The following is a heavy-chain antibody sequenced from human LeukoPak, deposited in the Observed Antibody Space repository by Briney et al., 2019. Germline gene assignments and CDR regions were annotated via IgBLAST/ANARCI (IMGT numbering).Heavy chain of an antibody. D-gene: IGHD4-17*01. J-gene: IGHJ5*02. CDR3: ARTQRLRDWFDP. V-gene: IGHV3-30-3*01. CDR1: GFTFSSYA. CDR2: ISYDGSNK. Sequence: PGGSLRLSCAASGFTFSSYAMHWVRQAPGKGLEWVALISYDGSNKYYADSVKGRFTISRDNSKNTLYLQMNSLRAEDTAVYYCARTQRLRDWFDPWGQGTLVTVSS.